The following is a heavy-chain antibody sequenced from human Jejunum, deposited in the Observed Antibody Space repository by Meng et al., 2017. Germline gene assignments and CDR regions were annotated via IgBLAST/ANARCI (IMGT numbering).Heavy chain of an antibody. Sequence: GGSLRLSCAASGFNFSKYPMDWVRRPPGKGLEWVSSISPNSDDKHYTDSVRGRFSISRDDAKNSLFLQMTNLGAEGTAVYYCAALKSHDYGDSAVDYWGQGTLVTVSS. CDR3: AALKSHDYGDSAVDY. V-gene: IGHV3-21*01. CDR1: GFNFSKYP. J-gene: IGHJ4*02. CDR2: ISPNSDDK. D-gene: IGHD4-17*01.